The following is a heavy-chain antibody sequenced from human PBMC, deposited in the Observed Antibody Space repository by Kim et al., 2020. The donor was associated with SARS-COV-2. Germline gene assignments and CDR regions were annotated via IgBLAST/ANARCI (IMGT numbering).Heavy chain of an antibody. V-gene: IGHV3-7*03. CDR1: GFTFSSYW. Sequence: GGSLRLSCAASGFTFSSYWMSWVRQAPGKGLEWVANIKEDGSEKYYVDSVKGRFTISRHNTKNSMYLQLNSLRADDTAMYYCATPPRRSPASWGQGTLV. CDR2: IKEDGSEK. J-gene: IGHJ5*02. CDR3: ATPPRRSPAS.